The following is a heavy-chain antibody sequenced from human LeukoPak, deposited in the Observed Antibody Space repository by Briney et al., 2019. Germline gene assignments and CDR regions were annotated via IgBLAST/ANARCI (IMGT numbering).Heavy chain of an antibody. CDR1: GVSFSGYY. J-gene: IGHJ4*02. CDR2: INHSGST. CDR3: ARAYYSSSVDY. Sequence: SETLSLTCAVYGVSFSGYYWSWIRQPPGKGLEWIGEINHSGSTNYNPSLKSRVTISVVTSKNQFSLKLSSVTAADTAVYYCARAYYSSSVDYWGQGTLVTVSS. D-gene: IGHD6-6*01. V-gene: IGHV4-34*01.